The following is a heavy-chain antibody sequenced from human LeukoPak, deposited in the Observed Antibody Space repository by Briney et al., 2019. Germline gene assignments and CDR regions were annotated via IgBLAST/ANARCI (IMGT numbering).Heavy chain of an antibody. CDR1: GYTFTGYY. D-gene: IGHD3-3*01. Sequence: GASVKVSCKASGYTFTGYYMHWVRQAPGQGLEWMGWINPNSGGTNYARKFQGRVTMTRDTSISTAYMELSRLRSDDTAVYYCATVTIFGFFDYWGQGTLVTVSS. CDR2: INPNSGGT. CDR3: ATVTIFGFFDY. J-gene: IGHJ4*02. V-gene: IGHV1-2*02.